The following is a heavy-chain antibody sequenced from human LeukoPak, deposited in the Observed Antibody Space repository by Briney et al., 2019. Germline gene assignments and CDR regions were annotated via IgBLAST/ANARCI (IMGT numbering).Heavy chain of an antibody. CDR2: SKNDGSST. J-gene: IGHJ3*02. CDR1: GFTSSGDS. Sequence: GGSLRLSCAVSGFTSSGDSMHWVRQAPGKRLVWVSRSKNDGSSTSYADSVKGRFTISRDNAKNTLYLQMNSLRAEDTAVYYSARELPRIGGQTDASDIWGQGTMVTVS. CDR3: ARELPRIGGQTDASDI. D-gene: IGHD3-16*01. V-gene: IGHV3-74*01.